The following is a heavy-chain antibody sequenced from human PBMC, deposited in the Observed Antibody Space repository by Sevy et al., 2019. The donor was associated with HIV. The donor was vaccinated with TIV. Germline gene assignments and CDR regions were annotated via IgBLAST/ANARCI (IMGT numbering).Heavy chain of an antibody. CDR1: GYTFTSYG. Sequence: ASVKVSCKASGYTFTSYGISWVRQAPGQGLEWMGWISAYNGNTNYAQKLQGRVTMTTDTSTNTAYMELRSLRSDDTAVYYCARDRGNIAVAGPIDYWGQGTLVTVSS. J-gene: IGHJ4*02. D-gene: IGHD6-19*01. CDR2: ISAYNGNT. V-gene: IGHV1-18*01. CDR3: ARDRGNIAVAGPIDY.